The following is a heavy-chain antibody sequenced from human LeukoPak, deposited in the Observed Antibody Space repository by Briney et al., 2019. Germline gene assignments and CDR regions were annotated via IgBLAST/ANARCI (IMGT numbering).Heavy chain of an antibody. V-gene: IGHV1-24*01. CDR3: ARGFYYYYDSSGYSFDY. Sequence: ASVKVSCKVSGYTLTELSMHWVRQAPGKGLEWMGGFDPEDGETIYAQKFQGRVTMTRDTSTSTVYMELSSLRSEDTAVYYCARGFYYYYDSSGYSFDYWGQGTLVTVSS. D-gene: IGHD3-22*01. CDR1: GYTLTELS. CDR2: FDPEDGET. J-gene: IGHJ4*02.